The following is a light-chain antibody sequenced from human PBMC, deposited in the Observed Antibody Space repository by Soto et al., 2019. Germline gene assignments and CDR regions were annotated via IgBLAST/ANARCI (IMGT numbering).Light chain of an antibody. V-gene: IGKV2-28*01. CDR1: QSLLHTNAYYY. J-gene: IGKJ2*02. CDR3: MQDLQIPWT. Sequence: DIVMTQSPLSLPVTPGEPASISCRSSQSLLHTNAYYYFDWYLQKPGQSPQLLIYLGSNRASGVPDRFSGSGSGTDFTLKISRVEAEDVGVYYCMQDLQIPWTFGQGTKVEIK. CDR2: LGS.